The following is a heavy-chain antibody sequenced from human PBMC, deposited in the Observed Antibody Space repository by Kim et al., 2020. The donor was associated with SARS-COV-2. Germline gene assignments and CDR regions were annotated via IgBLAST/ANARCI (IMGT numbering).Heavy chain of an antibody. V-gene: IGHV1-18*01. CDR3: ARVRRGAAAGTGNWFDP. J-gene: IGHJ5*02. D-gene: IGHD6-13*01. Sequence: ASVKVSCKASGYTFTSYGISWVRQAPGQGLEWMGWISAYNGNTNYAQKLQGRVTMTTDTSTSTAYMELRSLRSDDTAVYYCARVRRGAAAGTGNWFDPWGQGTLVTVSS. CDR2: ISAYNGNT. CDR1: GYTFTSYG.